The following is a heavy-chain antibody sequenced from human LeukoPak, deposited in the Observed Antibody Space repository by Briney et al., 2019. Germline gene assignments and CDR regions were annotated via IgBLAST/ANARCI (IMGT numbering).Heavy chain of an antibody. D-gene: IGHD2-21*02. CDR3: ARGGRLPRYFDY. V-gene: IGHV5-51*01. CDR1: RDTFTKRW. J-gene: IGHJ4*02. CDR2: IYPDDSDT. Sequence: GESLKISCKGSRDTFTKRWIAWVRQMPGKGLEWMGIIYPDDSDTRYNPSFQGQVTILADKSITTAFLQWRSLEASDTAVYYCARGGRLPRYFDYWGQGTLVTVSS.